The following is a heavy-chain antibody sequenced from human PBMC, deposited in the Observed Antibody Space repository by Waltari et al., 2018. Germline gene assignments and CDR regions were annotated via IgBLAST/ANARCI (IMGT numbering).Heavy chain of an antibody. CDR2: SSVYNGNT. CDR1: GDTFTSFG. J-gene: IGHJ6*03. V-gene: IGHV1-18*01. CDR3: AVGEGDSLLYYYMDV. Sequence: QIQLVQSGPEVKKPGASVKVSCKASGDTFTSFGISWVRRAPGQGLEWMGWSSVYNGNTRYAEKIQGRVTMTTDTSTSTAYMELRSLRFDDTAIYYCAVGEGDSLLYYYMDVWGKGTTVTVSS. D-gene: IGHD2-21*02.